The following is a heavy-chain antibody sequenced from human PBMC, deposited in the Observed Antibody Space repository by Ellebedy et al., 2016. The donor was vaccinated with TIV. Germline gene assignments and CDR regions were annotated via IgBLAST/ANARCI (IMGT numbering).Heavy chain of an antibody. J-gene: IGHJ5*02. D-gene: IGHD4-17*01. CDR1: GFMFSSYW. Sequence: PGGFLRLSCAASGFMFSSYWMSWVRQAPGKGLEWVANIYQDGSEKYYVDSVKGRFTISRDNAKNSLYLQMNSLRVEDTAVYYCARRGSYGDYAVQINNWFDRWGQGTLVTVYS. V-gene: IGHV3-7*01. CDR3: ARRGSYGDYAVQINNWFDR. CDR2: IYQDGSEK.